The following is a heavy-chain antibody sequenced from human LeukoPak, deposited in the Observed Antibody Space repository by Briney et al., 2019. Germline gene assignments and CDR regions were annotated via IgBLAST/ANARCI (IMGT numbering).Heavy chain of an antibody. J-gene: IGHJ3*02. CDR2: IYKDGST. V-gene: IGHV4-59*01. Sequence: SETLSLTCTVSGGSISTYYWTWIRQPPGKGLEFIGYIYKDGSTSYNPSLKSRVTLSVDTSKNQFSMNLSSVTAADTAMYYCAREXWXAFXLEIWGQGTMVIVS. CDR1: GGSISTYY. CDR3: AREXWXAFXLEI.